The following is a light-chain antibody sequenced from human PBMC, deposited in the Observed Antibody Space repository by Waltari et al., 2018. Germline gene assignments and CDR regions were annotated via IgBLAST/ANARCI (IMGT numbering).Light chain of an antibody. CDR3: QQCYTFPYT. CDR1: QSFLSSSNNKNY. Sequence: DIVMTQSPDSLAVSLGERATINCKSSQSFLSSSNNKNYLGWYQQKPGKPPKLLISWASTRESGVPDRFSGSGSGTDFTLTIISLQAEDVAVYYCQQCYTFPYTFGQGTKLEIK. V-gene: IGKV4-1*01. J-gene: IGKJ2*01. CDR2: WAS.